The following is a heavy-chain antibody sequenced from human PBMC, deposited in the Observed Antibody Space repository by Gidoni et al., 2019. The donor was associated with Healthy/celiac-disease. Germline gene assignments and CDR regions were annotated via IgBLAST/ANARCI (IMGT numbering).Heavy chain of an antibody. CDR2: ISRSGGST. CDR3: AKGGAAAGTNTFDY. D-gene: IGHD6-13*01. Sequence: EVQLLEFGGGLVQPGGSLRLSCAASGFTFRSYAMSWVRQAPGNGLEWVSAISRSGGSTYYADSEKGRLTISRDNSKNTLYLQMNSLRAEDTAVYYCAKGGAAAGTNTFDYWGQGTLVTVSS. V-gene: IGHV3-23*01. J-gene: IGHJ4*02. CDR1: GFTFRSYA.